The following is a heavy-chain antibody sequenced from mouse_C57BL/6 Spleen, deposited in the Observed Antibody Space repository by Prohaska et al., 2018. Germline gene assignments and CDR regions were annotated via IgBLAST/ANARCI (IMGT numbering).Heavy chain of an antibody. CDR2: IRLKSDNYAT. J-gene: IGHJ2*01. V-gene: IGHV6-3*01. Sequence: EVKLEESGGGLVQPGGSMKHSCVASGFTFSNYWMNWFRQSPEKGLEWVAQIRLKSDNYATHYAESVKGRFTISRDDSKSSVYLQMNNLRAEDTGIYYCTAPAGSSDYWGQGTTLTVSS. CDR1: GFTFSNYW. CDR3: TAPAGSSDY. D-gene: IGHD1-3*01.